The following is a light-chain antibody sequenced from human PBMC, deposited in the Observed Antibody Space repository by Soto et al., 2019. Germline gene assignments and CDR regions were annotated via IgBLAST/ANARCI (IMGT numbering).Light chain of an antibody. V-gene: IGKV3-11*01. Sequence: EVVLTQSPATLSLSPGQRATVSCRASQRVSNYLAWYQQKPGQPPRLLIYDASKRATGIPARFSGSGSGTDFPLPTSSLELKVFAVYYCQQRTTGPPLTFGGGTKVDIK. CDR1: QRVSNY. CDR2: DAS. J-gene: IGKJ4*01. CDR3: QQRTTGPPLT.